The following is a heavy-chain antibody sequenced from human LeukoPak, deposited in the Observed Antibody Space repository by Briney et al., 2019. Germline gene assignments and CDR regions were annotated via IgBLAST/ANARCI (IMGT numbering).Heavy chain of an antibody. Sequence: ASETLSLTCAVSGYSISSGYYWGWIRQPPGKELEGVWSLDHSGRPSYNPSLKSRVTISVDTSKNQFSLKLSSVTAADTAVYYCARWTGTTDAFDIWGQGTMVTVSS. J-gene: IGHJ3*02. CDR1: GYSISSGYY. CDR3: ARWTGTTDAFDI. D-gene: IGHD1-7*01. CDR2: LDHSGRP. V-gene: IGHV4-38-2*01.